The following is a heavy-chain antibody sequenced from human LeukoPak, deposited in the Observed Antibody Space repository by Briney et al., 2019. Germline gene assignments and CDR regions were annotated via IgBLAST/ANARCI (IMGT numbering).Heavy chain of an antibody. V-gene: IGHV3-11*01. CDR1: GFTFSDYH. J-gene: IGHJ4*02. CDR2: ISSSGSTI. CDR3: ARKGGDSSSWYNHRATYFDY. Sequence: GGSLRLSCAASGFTFSDYHMSWIRQAPGKGLEWVSYISSSGSTIYYADSVKGRFTISRDNAKNSLYLQMNSLRAEDTAVYYCARKGGDSSSWYNHRATYFDYWGQGTLVTVSS. D-gene: IGHD6-13*01.